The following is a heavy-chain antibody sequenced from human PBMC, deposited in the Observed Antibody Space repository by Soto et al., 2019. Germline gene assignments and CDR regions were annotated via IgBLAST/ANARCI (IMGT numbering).Heavy chain of an antibody. CDR3: AGDGGNYYDSSGYLNWFDP. CDR1: GYTFTSYY. CDR2: INPSGGST. Sequence: ASVKVSCKASGYTFTSYYMHWVRQAPGQGLEWMGIINPSGGSTSYAQKFQGRVTMTRDTSTSTVYVELRSLRSEDTAVYYCAGDGGNYYDSSGYLNWFDPWGQGTLVTVSS. V-gene: IGHV1-46*01. D-gene: IGHD3-22*01. J-gene: IGHJ5*02.